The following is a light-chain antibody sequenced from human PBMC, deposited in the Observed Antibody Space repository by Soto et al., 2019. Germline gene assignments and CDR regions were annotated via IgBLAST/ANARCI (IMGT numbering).Light chain of an antibody. J-gene: IGLJ1*01. CDR3: SSYNSTRTSV. CDR1: SGDVGGYNY. CDR2: EVS. V-gene: IGLV2-14*01. Sequence: QSVATQPASVSGTPGQSISVSCTGKSGDVGGYNYVSWDQQHSGKALKLMIYEVSNRPSRVSNRFSGSKSGPSSSLTIPGIHAEHEPDFYCSSYNSTRTSVLGSGAKVSV.